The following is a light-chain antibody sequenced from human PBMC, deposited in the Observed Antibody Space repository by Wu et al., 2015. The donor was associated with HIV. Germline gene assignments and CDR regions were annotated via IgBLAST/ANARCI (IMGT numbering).Light chain of an antibody. V-gene: IGKV3-15*01. Sequence: LSCNSSQSVSNNLAWYQQKPGQAPRLLIYGASSRATDIPARFSGSGSGTEFTLTINSMQSEDIAVYYCQQYDNWPPLTFGGGTKVEIK. CDR1: QSVSNN. CDR3: QQYDNWPPLT. CDR2: GAS. J-gene: IGKJ4*01.